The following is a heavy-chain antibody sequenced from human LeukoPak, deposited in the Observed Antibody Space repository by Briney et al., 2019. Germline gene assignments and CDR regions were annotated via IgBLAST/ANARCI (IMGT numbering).Heavy chain of an antibody. Sequence: PSETLSLTCTVSGGSISSNTHYWVWVRQPPGKGLEWIGSIYYTGSTYFSPSLKSRVAISVDTSKSQFPLKLSSVTAADTAVYFCARNFRTDIRIDYWGQGTLVTVSP. J-gene: IGHJ4*02. D-gene: IGHD3/OR15-3a*01. CDR2: IYYTGST. CDR1: GGSISSNTHY. CDR3: ARNFRTDIRIDY. V-gene: IGHV4-39*01.